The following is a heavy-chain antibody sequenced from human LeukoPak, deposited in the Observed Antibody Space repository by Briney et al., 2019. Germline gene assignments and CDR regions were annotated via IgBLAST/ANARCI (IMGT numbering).Heavy chain of an antibody. CDR1: GFTVSSNY. Sequence: PGGSLRLSCAASGFTVSSNYMSWVRQAPGKGLGWGSVIYSGGSTYYADSVKGRFTISRDNSKNTLYLQMNSLRAEDTAVYYCAREGRGLGSAEAFDIWGQGTMVTVSS. D-gene: IGHD3-10*01. J-gene: IGHJ3*02. CDR2: IYSGGST. V-gene: IGHV3-53*01. CDR3: AREGRGLGSAEAFDI.